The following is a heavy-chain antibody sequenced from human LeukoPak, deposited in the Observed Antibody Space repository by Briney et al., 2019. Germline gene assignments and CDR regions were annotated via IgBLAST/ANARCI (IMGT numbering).Heavy chain of an antibody. V-gene: IGHV4-59*01. CDR2: IYYSGST. D-gene: IGHD6-19*01. CDR1: GGSISSYY. J-gene: IGHJ6*02. CDR3: AREPGIAVAGTSTTYYYYGMDV. Sequence: SETLSLTCTVSGGSISSYYWSWIRQPPGKGLEWVGYIYYSGSTNYNPSLKSRVTISVDTSKNQFSLKLSSVTAADTAVYYCAREPGIAVAGTSTTYYYYGMDVRGQGTTVTVSS.